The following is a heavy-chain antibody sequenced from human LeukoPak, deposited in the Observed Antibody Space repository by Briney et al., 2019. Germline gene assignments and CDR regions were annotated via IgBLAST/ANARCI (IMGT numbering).Heavy chain of an antibody. CDR1: GVTFDDYA. J-gene: IGHJ4*02. CDR2: ISWSGGST. V-gene: IGHV3-9*01. Sequence: GGSLRLSCAASGVTFDDYAMHWVRQAPGEGLEWVSGISWSGGSTDYADSVKGRFTISRDNAKNSLYLQMNSLRAEDTAVYYCARDLVGGDTAMVPIDYWGQGTLVTVSS. D-gene: IGHD5-18*01. CDR3: ARDLVGGDTAMVPIDY.